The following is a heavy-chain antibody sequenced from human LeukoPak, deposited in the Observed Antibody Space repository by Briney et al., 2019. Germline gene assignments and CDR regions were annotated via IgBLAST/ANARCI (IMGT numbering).Heavy chain of an antibody. CDR2: ITNSGDDT. J-gene: IGHJ4*02. CDR1: GFTFRTYA. D-gene: IGHD6-6*01. V-gene: IGHV3-23*01. Sequence: GGSLRLSCAASGFTFRTYAMIWVRQAPGQGLEWVSAITNSGDDTYPADSVKGRLTISRDNSKNTLYLQMNSLRAEDTALYYCAKGSSSSRPYYFDHWGQGTLVTVSS. CDR3: AKGSSSSRPYYFDH.